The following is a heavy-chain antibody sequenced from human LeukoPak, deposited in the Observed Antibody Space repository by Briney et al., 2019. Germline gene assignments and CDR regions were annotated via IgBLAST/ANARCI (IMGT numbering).Heavy chain of an antibody. CDR3: ARDGDFDY. CDR2: ISSSNSTI. V-gene: IGHV3-48*01. Sequence: PGGSLRLSCAASGFTFRSYSMNWVRQAPGKGLEWVSYISSSNSTIYYADSVKGRFTITRDNAKNSLYLQMNSLRAEDTAVYYCARDGDFDYWGQGTLVTVSS. D-gene: IGHD3-16*01. CDR1: GFTFRSYS. J-gene: IGHJ4*02.